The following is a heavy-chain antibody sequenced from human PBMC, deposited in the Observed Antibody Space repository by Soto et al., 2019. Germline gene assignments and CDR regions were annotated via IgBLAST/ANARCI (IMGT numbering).Heavy chain of an antibody. CDR3: ARSSYYYDSSGYYYRWRDAFDI. J-gene: IGHJ3*02. CDR2: IIPIFGTA. D-gene: IGHD3-22*01. V-gene: IGHV1-69*13. CDR1: GGTFSSYA. Sequence: GASVKVSCKASGGTFSSYAISCVRQAPGQGLEWMGEIIPIFGTANYAQKFQGRVTITADESTSTAYMELSSLRSEDTAVHYCARSSYYYDSSGYYYRWRDAFDIWGQGTMVTVSS.